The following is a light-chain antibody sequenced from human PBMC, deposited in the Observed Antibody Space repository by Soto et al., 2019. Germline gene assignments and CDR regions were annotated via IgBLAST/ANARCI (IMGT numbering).Light chain of an antibody. Sequence: QSVLTQPPSVSGAPGQRVTISCTGSSSNIGAGYDVHWYQQLPGSAPKLLIYGNNNRPSGVPDRFSGSKSGTSASLAITGLQAEDEADYYRQSYDSNLSGYVVFGGGTKVTVL. J-gene: IGLJ2*01. CDR2: GNN. V-gene: IGLV1-40*01. CDR1: SSNIGAGYD. CDR3: QSYDSNLSGYVV.